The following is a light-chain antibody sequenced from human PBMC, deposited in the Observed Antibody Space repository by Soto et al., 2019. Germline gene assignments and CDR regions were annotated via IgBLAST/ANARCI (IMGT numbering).Light chain of an antibody. Sequence: EIVMTQSPATLSVSPGARDPLSWRASQSVNSNYLAWYQQKPGQAPRLLIYGISKRATDIPDRFSGSGSGTEFTLTISSLQPEDFATYYCQQHGQWPITFGQGTRLEN. J-gene: IGKJ5*01. CDR2: GIS. V-gene: IGKV3D-15*01. CDR1: QSVNSN. CDR3: QQHGQWPIT.